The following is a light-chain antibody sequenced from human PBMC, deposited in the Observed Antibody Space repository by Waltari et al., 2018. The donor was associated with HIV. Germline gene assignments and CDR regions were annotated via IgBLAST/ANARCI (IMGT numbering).Light chain of an antibody. CDR2: EVS. CDR3: CSYTSTTAFDV. CDR1: SSDIGGYNY. J-gene: IGLJ1*01. V-gene: IGLV2-14*01. Sequence: QSALTQPASMSGSPGQSVTISCTGTSSDIGGYNYVSWYQQHPGKAPKLIISEVSNRPSGVSDRFSGSKSGNTASLTISGLQAEDEADYYCCSYTSTTAFDVFGTGTRVSVL.